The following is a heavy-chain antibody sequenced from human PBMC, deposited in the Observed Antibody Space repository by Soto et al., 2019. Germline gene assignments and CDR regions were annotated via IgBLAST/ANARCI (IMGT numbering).Heavy chain of an antibody. V-gene: IGHV3-23*01. D-gene: IGHD5-18*01. J-gene: IGHJ6*02. Sequence: EVQLLESGGGLVQPGGFLRRFCAASGFTFSSYAMKWVRQARGKGLEWVSLIGESGTPTYYADSVKGRFTISRDNSGNTLFLEMYSLRAEDTAVYYCARYIPRVRYYGMDVWGQGTTVTVSS. CDR2: IGESGTPT. CDR3: ARYIPRVRYYGMDV. CDR1: GFTFSSYA.